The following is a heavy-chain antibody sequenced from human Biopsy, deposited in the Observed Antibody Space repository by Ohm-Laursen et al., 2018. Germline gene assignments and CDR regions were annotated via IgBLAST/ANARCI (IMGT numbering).Heavy chain of an antibody. CDR3: ARDEGLLRAFDI. V-gene: IGHV4-4*07. D-gene: IGHD1-26*01. J-gene: IGHJ3*02. CDR1: GGSISGHF. CDR2: IYSNGNT. Sequence: SETLSLTCTVSGGSISGHFWSWVRQPPGKGLEWIGRIYSNGNTNYNPSLKSRVSMSVDTSKNHFSLNLTSVTAADTAVYYCARDEGLLRAFDIWGQGTKVTVSS.